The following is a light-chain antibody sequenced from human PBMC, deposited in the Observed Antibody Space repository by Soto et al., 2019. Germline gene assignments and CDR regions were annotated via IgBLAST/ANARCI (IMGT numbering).Light chain of an antibody. V-gene: IGLV2-23*02. J-gene: IGLJ2*01. CDR1: SSDVGTYNL. CDR3: CSYGGSSTL. CDR2: EVT. Sequence: QSALTQPASVSGSPGQSITISCTGTSSDVGTYNLVSWYQQHPGKAPKLIIYEVTKWPSGSSNRFSGSKSGNTASLTISGLQAEDEADYYCCSYGGSSTLFGGGTKVTVL.